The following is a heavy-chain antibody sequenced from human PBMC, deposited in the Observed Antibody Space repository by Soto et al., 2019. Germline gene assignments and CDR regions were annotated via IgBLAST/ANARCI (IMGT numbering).Heavy chain of an antibody. CDR3: ARTIRFQGDDAFDI. Sequence: PSETLSLTCTVSGGSISSYYWSWIRQPPGKGLEWIGYIYYSGSTNYNPSLKSRVTISVDTSKNQFSLKLSSVTAADTAVYYCARTIRFQGDDAFDIWGQGTMVTVSS. D-gene: IGHD3-3*01. CDR2: IYYSGST. J-gene: IGHJ3*02. CDR1: GGSISSYY. V-gene: IGHV4-59*01.